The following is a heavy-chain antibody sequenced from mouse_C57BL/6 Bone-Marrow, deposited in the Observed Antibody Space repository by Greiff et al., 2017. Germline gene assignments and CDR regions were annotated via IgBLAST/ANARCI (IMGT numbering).Heavy chain of an antibody. D-gene: IGHD1-1*01. CDR2: ISSGGSYT. CDR3: ARHGNYVPYYAMDY. CDR1: GFTFSSYG. V-gene: IGHV5-6*01. J-gene: IGHJ4*01. Sequence: EVQLVESGGDLVKPGGSLKLSCAASGFTFSSYGMSWVRQTPDKRLAWVATISSGGSYTYYPDSVKGRFTISRDNAKNTLYLQMSSLKSEDTAMYYCARHGNYVPYYAMDYWGQGTSVTVSS.